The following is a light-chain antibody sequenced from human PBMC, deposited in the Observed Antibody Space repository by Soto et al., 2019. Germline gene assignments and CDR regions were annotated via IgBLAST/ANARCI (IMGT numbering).Light chain of an antibody. J-gene: IGKJ4*01. CDR2: DAS. CDR3: QHASSFPLT. Sequence: DIQMTQSPSSLSASVGDRVSITCRASQDISRWLAWYQQKPGKAPKVLIWDASSLQRGVPSRFTGSGSGTEFTLTISSLQPEDFATYYCQHASSFPLTFGGGTKVDIK. CDR1: QDISRW. V-gene: IGKV1-12*01.